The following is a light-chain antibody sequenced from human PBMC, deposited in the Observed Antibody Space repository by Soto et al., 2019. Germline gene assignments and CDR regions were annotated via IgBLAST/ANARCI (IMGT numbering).Light chain of an antibody. CDR1: EGLVHSDGNTY. Sequence: DIVMTQTPLSSPVTLGQPASISCRSSEGLVHSDGNTYLSWLQQRPGQPPRLLIYKISNRFPGVXDXXSGSGAGTDFTLKISRVEAEDVGVYYCMQAMQFPWTFGQGPKVEIK. J-gene: IGKJ1*01. CDR3: MQAMQFPWT. V-gene: IGKV2-24*01. CDR2: KIS.